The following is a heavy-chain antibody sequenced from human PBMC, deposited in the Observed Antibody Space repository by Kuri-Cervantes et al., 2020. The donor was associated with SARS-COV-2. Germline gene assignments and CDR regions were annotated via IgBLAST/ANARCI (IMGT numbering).Heavy chain of an antibody. Sequence: SETLSLTCTVSGGSINSDYWTWIRQPPGKGLEWIGYIYYSGSTNYNPSLKSRVTISVDTSKNQFSLKLSSVTAADTAVYYCARGLRITIFGVVIIDAFDIWGQGTMVTVSS. CDR3: ARGLRITIFGVVIIDAFDI. CDR2: IYYSGST. D-gene: IGHD3-3*01. J-gene: IGHJ3*02. V-gene: IGHV4-59*08. CDR1: GGSINSDY.